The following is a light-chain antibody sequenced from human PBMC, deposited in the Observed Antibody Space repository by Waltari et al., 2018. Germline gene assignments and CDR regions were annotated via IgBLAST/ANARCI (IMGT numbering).Light chain of an antibody. CDR2: STS. CDR3: QQNYNLPLT. V-gene: IGKV1-39*01. CDR1: QNINNK. Sequence: DIQMTQSPSSLSASVGDIVTIPCRASQNINNKLNWYQQKPGEAPKLLIYSTSGLQGGVPSSFSGSGSGTDFTLTISSLEPEDFATYYCQQNYNLPLTFGGGTKVEIK. J-gene: IGKJ4*01.